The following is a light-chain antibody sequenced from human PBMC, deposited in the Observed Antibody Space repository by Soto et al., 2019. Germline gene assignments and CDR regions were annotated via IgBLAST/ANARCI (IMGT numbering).Light chain of an antibody. CDR2: AAS. CDR1: QSIYKW. CDR3: QHADSFTLS. V-gene: IGKV1-12*01. J-gene: IGKJ4*01. Sequence: DIQMTQSPSSVSASIGDRVTISCRASQSIYKWLVWYQQKPGKAPKLLIYAASSLQSGVPSSFSGSGYGTDFPLTISSLQTEDFATYYCQHADSFTLSFGGGTKVEI.